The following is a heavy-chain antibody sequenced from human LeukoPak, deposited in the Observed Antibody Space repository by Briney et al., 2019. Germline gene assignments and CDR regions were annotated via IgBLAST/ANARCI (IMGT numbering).Heavy chain of an antibody. V-gene: IGHV6-1*01. CDR3: AREPGGAEYSGYDPFDF. D-gene: IGHD5-12*01. CDR1: GDSVSSNSAG. Sequence: SQTLSLTCDISGDSVSSNSAGWNWLRQSPSRGLEWLGRTYYRSKRYNDYAVSVKSRITINPDTSKNLFSLQLNSVTPEDTAVYYCAREPGGAEYSGYDPFDFWGQGTLVTVSS. J-gene: IGHJ4*02. CDR2: TYYRSKRYN.